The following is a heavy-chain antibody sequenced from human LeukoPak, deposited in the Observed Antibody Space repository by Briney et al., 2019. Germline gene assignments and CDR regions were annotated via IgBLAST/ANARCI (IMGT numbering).Heavy chain of an antibody. CDR2: IIPIFGTA. CDR1: GGTFSSYA. Sequence: SVKVSCKASGGTFSSYAISWVRQAPGQGLEWMGGIIPIFGTANYAQKFQGRVTITTDESTSTAYMELSSLRSEDTAVYCCARSLRYFDWLLYDYWGQGTLVTVSS. D-gene: IGHD3-9*01. V-gene: IGHV1-69*05. CDR3: ARSLRYFDWLLYDY. J-gene: IGHJ4*02.